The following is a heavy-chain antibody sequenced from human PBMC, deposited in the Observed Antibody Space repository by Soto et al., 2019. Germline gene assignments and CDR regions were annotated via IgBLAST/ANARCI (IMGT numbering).Heavy chain of an antibody. CDR3: ARDLGGMDI. V-gene: IGHV1-8*01. CDR2: MNPNSGNT. CDR1: GYTFTSYD. J-gene: IGHJ3*02. Sequence: ASVKVSCKASGYTFTSYDINWVRQATGQGLEWMGWMNPNSGNTGYAQKFQGRVTITRDTSASTAYMELSSLRSEDTALYYCARDLGGMDIWGQGTMVTVSS. D-gene: IGHD3-10*01.